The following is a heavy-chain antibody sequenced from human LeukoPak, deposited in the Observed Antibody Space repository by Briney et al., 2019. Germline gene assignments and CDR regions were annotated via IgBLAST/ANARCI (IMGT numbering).Heavy chain of an antibody. V-gene: IGHV4-59*01. CDR3: ARVSRGGLNWGSVRPLAFDI. CDR1: GGSISSYY. D-gene: IGHD7-27*01. Sequence: TPSETLSLTCTVSGGSISSYYWSWIRQPPGKGLEWIGYIYYSGSTNYNPSLKSRVTISVDTSKNQFSLKLSSVTAADTAVYYCARVSRGGLNWGSVRPLAFDIWGQGTMVTVSS. J-gene: IGHJ3*02. CDR2: IYYSGST.